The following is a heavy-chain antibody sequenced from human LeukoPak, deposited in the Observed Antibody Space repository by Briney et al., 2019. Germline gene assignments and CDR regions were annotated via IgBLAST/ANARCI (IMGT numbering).Heavy chain of an antibody. D-gene: IGHD1/OR15-1a*01. Sequence: GGSLRLSCAASGFTFSSYSMNWVRQAPGKGLGWVSSILGSGGNTYYADSVKGRFTISRDNSKDTLYLQMSSLRADDTAVYYCVKGSSNNDYWGQGTLVTVSS. CDR3: VKGSSNNDY. CDR1: GFTFSSYS. CDR2: ILGSGGNT. V-gene: IGHV3-23*01. J-gene: IGHJ4*02.